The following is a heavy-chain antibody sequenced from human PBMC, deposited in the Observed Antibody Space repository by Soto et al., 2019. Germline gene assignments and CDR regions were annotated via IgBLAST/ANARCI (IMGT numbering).Heavy chain of an antibody. Sequence: ESGGGVVPPGRSLRLSCAASGFTFSSYGMHWVRQAPGKGLEWVAVISYDGSNKYYADSVKGRFTISRDNSKNTLYLQMNSLRAEDTAVYYCAKDRVIAVADPYYFDYWGQGTLVTVSS. J-gene: IGHJ4*02. D-gene: IGHD6-19*01. CDR1: GFTFSSYG. CDR2: ISYDGSNK. CDR3: AKDRVIAVADPYYFDY. V-gene: IGHV3-30*18.